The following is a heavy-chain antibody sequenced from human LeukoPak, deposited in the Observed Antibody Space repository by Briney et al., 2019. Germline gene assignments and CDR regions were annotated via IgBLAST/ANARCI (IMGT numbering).Heavy chain of an antibody. Sequence: ASVKVSCKASGLTFSSSTMQWVRQARGQRLEWIGRIVLGNGNTNFAQSFQERLTITRDMSTSTAYMELSSLKSEDTAGYYGAADSDYVYRFDSWGQGTTVTVSS. J-gene: IGHJ4*02. CDR2: IVLGNGNT. V-gene: IGHV1-58*02. D-gene: IGHD3-16*01. CDR3: AADSDYVYRFDS. CDR1: GLTFSSST.